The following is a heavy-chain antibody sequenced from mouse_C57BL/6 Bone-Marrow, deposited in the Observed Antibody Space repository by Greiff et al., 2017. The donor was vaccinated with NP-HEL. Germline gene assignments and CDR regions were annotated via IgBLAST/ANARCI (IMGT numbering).Heavy chain of an antibody. CDR2: IGPGSGSI. D-gene: IGHD3-2*02. CDR1: GYTFTDYY. J-gene: IGHJ2*01. V-gene: IGHV1-77*01. Sequence: VQLQQSGAELVKPGASVKISCKASGYTFTDYYINWVKQRPGQGLEWIGKIGPGSGSIYYNEKFKGKATLTADKSSNTASMQLSSLTSEDSAVYFCVSSIPFDYWGQGTTLTVSS. CDR3: VSSIPFDY.